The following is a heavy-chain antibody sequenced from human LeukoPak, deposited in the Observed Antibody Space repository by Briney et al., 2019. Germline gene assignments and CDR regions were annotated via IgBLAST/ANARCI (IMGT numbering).Heavy chain of an antibody. J-gene: IGHJ4*02. CDR2: ICGGGGGT. V-gene: IGHV3-23*01. D-gene: IGHD2-2*01. CDR3: ARGYCSSTTCSVYY. CDR1: GFTFSNYA. Sequence: GGSLRLSCAASGFTFSNYAMSWVRQAPGKGLEWVSVICGGGGGTYYADSVKGRFSISRDNSQSTLYLQMNSLRAEYTAVYYCARGYCSSTTCSVYYWGQGTLVTVSS.